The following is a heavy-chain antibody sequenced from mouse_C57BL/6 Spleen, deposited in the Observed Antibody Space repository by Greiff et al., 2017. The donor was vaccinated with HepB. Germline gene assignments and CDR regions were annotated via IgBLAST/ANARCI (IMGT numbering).Heavy chain of an antibody. Sequence: VQLQQSGAELVMPGASVKLSCKASGYTFTSYWMHWVKQRPGQGLEWIGEIDPSDSYTNYNQKFKGKSTLTVDKSSSTAYMQLSSLTSEDSAVYYCARLDYYGSSYVYWGQGTTLTVSS. V-gene: IGHV1-69*01. CDR2: IDPSDSYT. D-gene: IGHD1-1*01. CDR3: ARLDYYGSSYVY. J-gene: IGHJ2*01. CDR1: GYTFTSYW.